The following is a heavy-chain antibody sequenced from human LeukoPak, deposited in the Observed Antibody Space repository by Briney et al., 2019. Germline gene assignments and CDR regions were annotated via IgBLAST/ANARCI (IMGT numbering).Heavy chain of an antibody. CDR2: FYRSGTA. D-gene: IGHD3-22*01. V-gene: IGHV4-61*02. Sequence: SETLSLTCTVSGGPINSGTYYWTWIRQPAGKGLEWIGRFYRSGTANYNPSLETRVTISVDTSKNQFSLKLSSVTAADTAVYYCARSALINYYDSSGYFDYWGQGTLVTVSS. J-gene: IGHJ4*02. CDR1: GGPINSGTYY. CDR3: ARSALINYYDSSGYFDY.